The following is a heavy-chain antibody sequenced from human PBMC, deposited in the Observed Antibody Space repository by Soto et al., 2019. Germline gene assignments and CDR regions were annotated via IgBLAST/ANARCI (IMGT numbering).Heavy chain of an antibody. J-gene: IGHJ4*02. D-gene: IGHD6-13*01. CDR1: GFTFSSYA. CDR2: ISYDGSNK. Sequence: GGSLRLSCAASGFTFSSYAMHWVRQAPGKGLEWVAVISYDGSNKYYADSVKGRFTISRDNSKNTLYLQMNSLRAEDTAVYYCARVPFGTAAGPDYWGQGTLVTVSS. CDR3: ARVPFGTAAGPDY. V-gene: IGHV3-30-3*01.